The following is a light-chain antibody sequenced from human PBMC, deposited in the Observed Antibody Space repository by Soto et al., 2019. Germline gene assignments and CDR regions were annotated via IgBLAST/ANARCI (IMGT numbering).Light chain of an antibody. V-gene: IGKV3-15*01. CDR1: QSVSSS. CDR2: GAS. CDR3: QQYNSYST. Sequence: EIEMTQSPDTLSVSAGERATLSCRASQSVSSSLAWYQQKPGQAPRLLIYGASTRATGIPARFSGSGSGTEFTLTISSLQPDDFATYYCQQYNSYSTFGQGTKVDI. J-gene: IGKJ1*01.